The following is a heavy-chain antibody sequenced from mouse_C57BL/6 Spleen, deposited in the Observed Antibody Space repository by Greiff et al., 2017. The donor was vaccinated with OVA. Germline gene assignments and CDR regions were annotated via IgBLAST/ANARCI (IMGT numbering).Heavy chain of an antibody. CDR1: GFTFSSYG. CDR3: ARQGALYSPYYFDY. CDR2: ISSGGSYT. D-gene: IGHD2-1*01. V-gene: IGHV5-6*01. Sequence: EVKLMESGGDLVKPGGSLKLSCAASGFTFSSYGMSWVRQTPDKRLEWVATISSGGSYTYYPDSVKGRFTISRDNAKNTLYLQMSSLKSEDTAMYYCARQGALYSPYYFDYWGQGTTLTVSS. J-gene: IGHJ2*01.